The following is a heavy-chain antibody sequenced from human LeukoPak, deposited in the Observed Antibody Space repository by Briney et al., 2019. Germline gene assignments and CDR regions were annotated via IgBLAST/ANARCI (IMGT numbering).Heavy chain of an antibody. V-gene: IGHV4-34*01. D-gene: IGHD3-22*01. Sequence: SETLSLTCAVYGGSFSGYYWSWIRQPPGKGLEWIGEINHSGSTNYNPSLKSRVTISVDKSKNQFSLKLSSVTAADTAVYYCATYYYDSSGYDYWGQGTLVTVSS. CDR2: INHSGST. J-gene: IGHJ4*02. CDR3: ATYYYDSSGYDY. CDR1: GGSFSGYY.